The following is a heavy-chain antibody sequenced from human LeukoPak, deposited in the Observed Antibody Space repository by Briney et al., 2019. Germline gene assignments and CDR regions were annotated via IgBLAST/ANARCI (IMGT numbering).Heavy chain of an antibody. CDR2: VSSSSSNI. Sequence: GGSLRLSCAASGFTFSSYSMNWVRQAPGKGLGWVSYVSSSSSNIYYADSVKGRFTISRDNAKNSLYLQMNSLRAEDTAVYYCARDRIEQWLLPFDYWGQGTLVTVSS. J-gene: IGHJ4*02. D-gene: IGHD6-19*01. CDR1: GFTFSSYS. V-gene: IGHV3-48*01. CDR3: ARDRIEQWLLPFDY.